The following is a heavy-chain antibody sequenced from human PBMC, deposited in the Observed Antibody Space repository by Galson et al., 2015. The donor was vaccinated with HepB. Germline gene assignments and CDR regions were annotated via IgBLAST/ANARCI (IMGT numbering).Heavy chain of an antibody. CDR3: ARDFVMSPEAGGNGDY. J-gene: IGHJ4*02. D-gene: IGHD4-23*01. Sequence: SVKVSCKASGYTFTSYAMHWVRQAPGQRLEWMGWINAGNGNTKYSQKFQGRVTMTRDTSTSTVYMELSSLRSEDTAVYYCARDFVMSPEAGGNGDYWGQGTLVTVSS. CDR2: INAGNGNT. CDR1: GYTFTSYA. V-gene: IGHV1-3*01.